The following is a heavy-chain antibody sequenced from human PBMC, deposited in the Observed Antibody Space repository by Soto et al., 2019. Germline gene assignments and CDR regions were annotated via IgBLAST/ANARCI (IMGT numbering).Heavy chain of an antibody. V-gene: IGHV1-46*01. CDR2: INPSCGST. CDR3: AREGDSDTDY. CDR1: GYTFSSYY. D-gene: IGHD3-3*01. Sequence: SEKVSCKASGYTFSSYYMHWVRQAPGQGLEWMGIINPSCGSTSYAQKFQGRVTMTRDTSTSTVYMELSSLRSEDTAVYYCAREGDSDTDYWGQGTLVTVSS. J-gene: IGHJ4*02.